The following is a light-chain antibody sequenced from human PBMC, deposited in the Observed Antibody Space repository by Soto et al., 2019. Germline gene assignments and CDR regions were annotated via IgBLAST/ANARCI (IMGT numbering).Light chain of an antibody. V-gene: IGKV1-27*01. CDR1: QDISNY. CDR3: QKYNSAPPWT. J-gene: IGKJ1*01. CDR2: AAS. Sequence: DIQMTQSPSSLSASVGDRATITCRATQDISNYLAWYQQKPGKVPNLLIYAASTLQSGIPSRFSGSGSGTDFTLTISSLQPEDVATYYCQKYNSAPPWTFGQGTKVEI.